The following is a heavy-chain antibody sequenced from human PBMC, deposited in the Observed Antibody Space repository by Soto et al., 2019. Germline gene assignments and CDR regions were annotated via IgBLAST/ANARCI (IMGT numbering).Heavy chain of an antibody. V-gene: IGHV2-5*02. CDR1: GFSLSTTGAS. CDR2: IFWDDDK. J-gene: IGHJ4*02. Sequence: KESGPTLVKPTQTLTLTCPFSGFSLSTTGASVGWIRQPPGKALEWLGIIFWDDDKRYSPSLKTRLTITKDTSKNHVVLTMTNMDPVDTATYYCAHAALTENYFDYWGQGTLVTVSS. CDR3: AHAALTENYFDY.